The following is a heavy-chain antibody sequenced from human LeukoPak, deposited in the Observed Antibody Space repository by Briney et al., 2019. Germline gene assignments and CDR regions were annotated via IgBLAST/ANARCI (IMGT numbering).Heavy chain of an antibody. CDR1: GYTFTSYS. CDR2: ISAYNGNT. CDR3: ARVTYYDILTGYSLDY. Sequence: GASVKVSCKASGYTFTSYSISWVRQAPGQGLEWMGWISAYNGNTNYAQKLQGRVTMTTDTSTSTAYMELRSLRSEDTAVYYCARVTYYDILTGYSLDYWGQGTLVTVSS. D-gene: IGHD3-9*01. V-gene: IGHV1-18*01. J-gene: IGHJ4*02.